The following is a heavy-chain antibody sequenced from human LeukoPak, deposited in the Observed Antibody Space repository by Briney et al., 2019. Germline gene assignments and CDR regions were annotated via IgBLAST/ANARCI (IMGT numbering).Heavy chain of an antibody. CDR3: ARGSYDSSDFESFHH. J-gene: IGHJ1*01. Sequence: ASVKVSCKASGYTFTGNYVHWVRQAPGQGLEWRGWINPNSGGTNYAQKFQGRVTMTRYTSIGTDYMELNRLRSEDTAAYECARGSYDSSDFESFHHWGQGTLVTVSS. CDR1: GYTFTGNY. D-gene: IGHD3-22*01. V-gene: IGHV1-2*02. CDR2: INPNSGGT.